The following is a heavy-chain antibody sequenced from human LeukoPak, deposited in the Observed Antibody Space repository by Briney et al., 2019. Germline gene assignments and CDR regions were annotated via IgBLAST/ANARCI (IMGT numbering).Heavy chain of an antibody. J-gene: IGHJ4*02. CDR2: INQDGSEN. Sequence: GGSLRLSCAASGFTFTRYWMSWVRQAPGKGLEWVANINQDGSENYYVDSVKDRFTISRDNAKNSLYLQMNSLRAEDTAVYYCARELGGLDGYSEYWGQGTLVSVSS. V-gene: IGHV3-7*01. CDR3: ARELGGLDGYSEY. CDR1: GFTFTRYW. D-gene: IGHD3-16*01.